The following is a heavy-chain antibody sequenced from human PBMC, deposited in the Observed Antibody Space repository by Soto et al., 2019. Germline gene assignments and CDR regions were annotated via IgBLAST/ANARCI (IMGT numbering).Heavy chain of an antibody. CDR2: IYYSGRT. Sequence: PSETLSLTCIVSGESISSSSYYWGWIRQPPGKGLEWIGSIYYSGRTYYNPSFKSRVTISIDTSKNQFSLKLSSVTATDTAVYYCARQRTTVVTQAYFDHWCQGALVT. V-gene: IGHV4-39*01. J-gene: IGHJ4*02. CDR1: GESISSSSYY. D-gene: IGHD2-21*02. CDR3: ARQRTTVVTQAYFDH.